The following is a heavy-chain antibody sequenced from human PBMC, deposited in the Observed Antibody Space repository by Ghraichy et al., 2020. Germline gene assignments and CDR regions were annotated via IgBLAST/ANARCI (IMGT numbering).Heavy chain of an antibody. Sequence: GGSLRLSCAASGFTFDDYEMHWVRQTPGKGLEWVSNISWNSANMDYVDSVKGRFIISRDNAKNSLHLQMNSLRPEDTALYYCAKDWDITGYSYYFKYWGHGTLVTVSS. CDR3: AKDWDITGYSYYFKY. D-gene: IGHD3-22*01. J-gene: IGHJ4*01. V-gene: IGHV3-9*01. CDR2: ISWNSANM. CDR1: GFTFDDYE.